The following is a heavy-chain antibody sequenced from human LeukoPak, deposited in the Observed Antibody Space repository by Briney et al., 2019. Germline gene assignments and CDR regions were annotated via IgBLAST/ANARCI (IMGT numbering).Heavy chain of an antibody. Sequence: GGSLRLSCAASGFTFSDYYMSWIRQAPGKGLEWVSYISSSGSTIYYAGSVKGRFTISRDNAKNSLYLQMNSLRAEDTAVYYCAREGVESSSWYSQGMDVWGQGTTVTVSS. V-gene: IGHV3-11*01. D-gene: IGHD6-13*01. CDR2: ISSSGSTI. J-gene: IGHJ6*02. CDR3: AREGVESSSWYSQGMDV. CDR1: GFTFSDYY.